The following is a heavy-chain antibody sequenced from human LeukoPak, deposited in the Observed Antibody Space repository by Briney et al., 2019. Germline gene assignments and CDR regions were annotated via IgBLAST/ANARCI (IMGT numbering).Heavy chain of an antibody. CDR1: GFTFSGYS. Sequence: GGSLRLSCAASGFTFSGYSMNWVRQAPGKGLEWVSSISSSSSYIYYADSVKGRFTISRDNAKNSLYLQMNSLRAEDTAVYYCAREGSWYAYWDYWGQGTLVTVSS. D-gene: IGHD6-13*01. CDR2: ISSSSSYI. J-gene: IGHJ4*02. V-gene: IGHV3-21*01. CDR3: AREGSWYAYWDY.